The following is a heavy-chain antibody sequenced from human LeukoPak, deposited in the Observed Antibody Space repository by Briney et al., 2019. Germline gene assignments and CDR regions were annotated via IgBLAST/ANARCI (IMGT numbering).Heavy chain of an antibody. CDR3: AKGFGELS. CDR2: IKQDGREK. J-gene: IGHJ5*02. Sequence: PGGSLRLSCAASGFTFGSYWVSWVRQAPGKGLEWVANIKQDGREKNYVDSVKGRFTISRDNAKNSLYLQMDSLRAEDTAVYYCAKGFGELSWGQGTLVTVSS. D-gene: IGHD3-10*01. V-gene: IGHV3-7*04. CDR1: GFTFGSYW.